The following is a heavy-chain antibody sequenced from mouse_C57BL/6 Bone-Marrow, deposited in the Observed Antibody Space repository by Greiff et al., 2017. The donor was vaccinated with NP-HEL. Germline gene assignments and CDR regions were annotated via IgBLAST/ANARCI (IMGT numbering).Heavy chain of an antibody. CDR2: IWGFVST. Sequence: QVQLKESGPGLVAPSQSLSITSTHHGFPSHPPLSSFLPPSPFPFLSFLLVIWGFVSTNYNSALKSRLSISKDNSKSQVFLKMNSLQTDDTAMYYCRSSSWFAYWGQGTLVTVSA. CDR1: GFPSHPPLS. CDR3: RSSSWFAY. J-gene: IGHJ3*01. V-gene: IGHV2-6*01. D-gene: IGHD1-1*01.